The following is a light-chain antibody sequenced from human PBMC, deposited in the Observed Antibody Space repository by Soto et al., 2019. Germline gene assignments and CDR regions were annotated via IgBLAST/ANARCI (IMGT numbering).Light chain of an antibody. J-gene: IGLJ1*01. Sequence: SVLTKPAYVSGFRGDSIPISCNRTSSDVGGYNTVSWYQQYPGKAPKLMIHDVNNRPSGVSNRFSGSKSGNTASLTISGLQAEDEADYYCGSYTSSTSYVFGSGTKVTVL. CDR2: DVN. CDR3: GSYTSSTSYV. V-gene: IGLV2-14*01. CDR1: SSDVGGYNT.